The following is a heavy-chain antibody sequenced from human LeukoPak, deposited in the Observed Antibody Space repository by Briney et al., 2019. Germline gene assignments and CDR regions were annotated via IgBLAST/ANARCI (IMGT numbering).Heavy chain of an antibody. Sequence: GSSVKVSCKASGGTFSSYAISWVRQAPGQGLEWMGGIIPIFGTANYAQKFQGRVTITADESTSTAYMELSSLRSEDTAVYYCASPPDNFDCTNGVCYPDAFDIWGQGTMVTVSS. CDR1: GGTFSSYA. CDR2: IIPIFGTA. V-gene: IGHV1-69*01. D-gene: IGHD2-8*01. J-gene: IGHJ3*02. CDR3: ASPPDNFDCTNGVCYPDAFDI.